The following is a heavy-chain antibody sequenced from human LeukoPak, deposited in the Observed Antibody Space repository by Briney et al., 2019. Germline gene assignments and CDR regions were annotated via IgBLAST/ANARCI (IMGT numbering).Heavy chain of an antibody. J-gene: IGHJ6*02. CDR1: GFTVSSYY. CDR2: IYTGGSK. CDR3: AREPPMVGDYYYGTDV. Sequence: GGSLRLSCAASGFTVSSYYIHWVRQSPGKGLEWVSLIYTGGSKYYADSVKGRFIISRDNSNNSVNLQLNSLRAEDTAVYYCAREPPMVGDYYYGTDVWGQGTTVTVSS. D-gene: IGHD3-10*02. V-gene: IGHV3-66*01.